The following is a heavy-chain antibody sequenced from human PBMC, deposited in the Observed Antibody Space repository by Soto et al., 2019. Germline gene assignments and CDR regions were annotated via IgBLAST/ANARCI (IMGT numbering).Heavy chain of an antibody. CDR3: ARVPRTTVTSIDY. J-gene: IGHJ4*02. CDR2: IYHSGST. V-gene: IGHV4-4*02. D-gene: IGHD4-17*01. Sequence: QVQLQESGPGLVKPSETLSLTCAVSGDSISNDHWWTWVRQPPGKGLEWIGEIYHSGSTNYKPSLKSRVTISVDKSKNQCSLKVTSVTAADTAVYFCARVPRTTVTSIDYWGQGTLVTVSS. CDR1: GDSISNDHW.